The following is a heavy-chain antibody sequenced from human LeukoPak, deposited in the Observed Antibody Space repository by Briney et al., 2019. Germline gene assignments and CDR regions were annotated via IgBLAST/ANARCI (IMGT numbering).Heavy chain of an antibody. D-gene: IGHD3-10*01. CDR1: GYTFTGDW. J-gene: IGHJ4*02. V-gene: IGHV5-51*01. Sequence: GESLKISCKASGYTFTGDWIGWVRQMPGKGLEWMGIIYPGDSDTKYNAPFQGQVTISADKSISTAYLQWSSLKASDTAMYYCARHDYYGSGPPTFFDYWGQGTLVTVSS. CDR3: ARHDYYGSGPPTFFDY. CDR2: IYPGDSDT.